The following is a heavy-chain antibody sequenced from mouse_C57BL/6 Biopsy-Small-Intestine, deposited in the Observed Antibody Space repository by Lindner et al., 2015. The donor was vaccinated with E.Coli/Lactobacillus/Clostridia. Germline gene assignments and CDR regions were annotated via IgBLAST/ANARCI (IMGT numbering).Heavy chain of an antibody. D-gene: IGHD2-2*01. V-gene: IGHV1-84*01. J-gene: IGHJ4*01. CDR1: GYTFSDYH. Sequence: VQLQESGPELVRPGASVKISCKASGYTFSDYHINWMKQRPGQGLEWIGWIYPGSGNTKYNERFKGKATLTVDTSSSPVYMQLSSLTSEDSAVYFCAGMGRLLDYWGQGTSVTVSS. CDR2: IYPGSGNT. CDR3: AGMGRLLDY.